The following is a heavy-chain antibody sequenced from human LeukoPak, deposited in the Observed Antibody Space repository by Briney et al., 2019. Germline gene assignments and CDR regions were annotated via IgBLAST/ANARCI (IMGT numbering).Heavy chain of an antibody. Sequence: PSETLSLTCTVSGDSISNYYWSWIRQPPGKGLEWIGYIYDSGSTNYNPSLKSRATISADTSKNQFSLKLSSVTAADTAVYYCARLKYNYGPFDYWGQATLVTVSS. CDR3: ARLKYNYGPFDY. J-gene: IGHJ4*02. V-gene: IGHV4-59*08. D-gene: IGHD5-18*01. CDR1: GDSISNYY. CDR2: IYDSGST.